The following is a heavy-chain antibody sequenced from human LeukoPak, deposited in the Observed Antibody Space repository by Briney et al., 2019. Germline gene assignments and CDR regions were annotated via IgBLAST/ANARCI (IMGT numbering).Heavy chain of an antibody. V-gene: IGHV1-24*01. Sequence: ASVKVSCKVSGYTLTELSMHRVRQAPGKGLEWMGGFDPEDGETIYAQKFQGRVTMTEDTSTDTAYMELSSLRSEDTAVYYCATGGVNWVPEDAFDIWGQGTMVTVSS. CDR2: FDPEDGET. J-gene: IGHJ3*02. D-gene: IGHD7-27*01. CDR3: ATGGVNWVPEDAFDI. CDR1: GYTLTELS.